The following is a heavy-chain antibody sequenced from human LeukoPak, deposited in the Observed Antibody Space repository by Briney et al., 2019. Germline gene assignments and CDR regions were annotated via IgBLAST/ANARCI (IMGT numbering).Heavy chain of an antibody. CDR3: ARDHCSSTSCYDY. V-gene: IGHV3-66*01. J-gene: IGHJ4*02. Sequence: GGSLRLSCAASGFTVSSNYMSWVRQAPGKGLEWVSVIYSGGSTYYADSVKGRFTISRDNSKNTLYLQMNSLRAEDTAVYCCARDHCSSTSCYDYWGQGTLVTVSS. D-gene: IGHD2-2*01. CDR2: IYSGGST. CDR1: GFTVSSNY.